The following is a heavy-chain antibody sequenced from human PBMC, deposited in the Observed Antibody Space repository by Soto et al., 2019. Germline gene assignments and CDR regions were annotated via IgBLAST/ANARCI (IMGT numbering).Heavy chain of an antibody. CDR3: ARSFGSSPTAFDY. CDR1: GGSISSGDYS. CDR2: IYHSGII. D-gene: IGHD6-6*01. V-gene: IGHV4-30-2*01. J-gene: IGHJ4*02. Sequence: SETMCLRCAVSGGSISSGDYSWSWIRQPPGKGLEWIGYIYHSGIIYYNPSLQSRVTISVDRSKNQFSLRLSSVTAADTAVYYCARSFGSSPTAFDYWGQGTLVTVSS.